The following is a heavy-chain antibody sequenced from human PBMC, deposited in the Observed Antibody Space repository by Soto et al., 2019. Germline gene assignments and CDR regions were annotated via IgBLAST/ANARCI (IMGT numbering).Heavy chain of an antibody. J-gene: IGHJ4*02. D-gene: IGHD4-17*01. CDR2: ISSSSSTT. Sequence: GGSLRLSCAASGFTFSSYSMNWVRQAPGKGLEWVSYISSSSSTTYYADSVTGRFTISRDNSKNTLYVQMNSLRAEDTAVYYCAKASDYGDFYFDSWGQGSLVTVSS. CDR1: GFTFSSYS. CDR3: AKASDYGDFYFDS. V-gene: IGHV3-48*01.